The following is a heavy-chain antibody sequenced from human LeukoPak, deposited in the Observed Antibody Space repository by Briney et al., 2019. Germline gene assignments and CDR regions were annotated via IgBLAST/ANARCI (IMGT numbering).Heavy chain of an antibody. V-gene: IGHV3-23*01. CDR3: AKDGGVTHYYYYMDV. J-gene: IGHJ6*03. Sequence: GGSLRLSCAASGFTFSDNAMTWVRQTPGKGLEWVSTISGGGEATWYADSVKGRFTISRDNYKSTLYLQVNSLRAEDTAVYYCAKDGGVTHYYYYMDVWGKGTTVTVSS. CDR1: GFTFSDNA. D-gene: IGHD3-16*01. CDR2: ISGGGEAT.